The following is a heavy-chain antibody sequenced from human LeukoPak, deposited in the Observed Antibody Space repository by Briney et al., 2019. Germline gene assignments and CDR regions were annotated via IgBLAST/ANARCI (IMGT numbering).Heavy chain of an antibody. CDR2: INSDGSDT. CDR1: GFTFSSYW. D-gene: IGHD3-22*01. V-gene: IGHV3-74*01. J-gene: IGHJ4*02. CDR3: ARDLRYYYDSSGYPDY. Sequence: GGSLRLSCAASGFTFSSYWMHWVRQAPGKGLVWASRINSDGSDTSYADSVKGRFTISRDNAKNTLYLQISSLRAEDTALYYCARDLRYYYDSSGYPDYWGQGTLATVSS.